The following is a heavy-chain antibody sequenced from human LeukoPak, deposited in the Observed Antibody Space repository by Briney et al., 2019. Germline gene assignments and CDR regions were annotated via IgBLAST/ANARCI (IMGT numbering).Heavy chain of an antibody. CDR2: ISSSSSYI. CDR1: GFTFTTYW. CDR3: ARDLKRRVYYDSSGSDDAFDI. Sequence: PGGSLRLSCAASGFTFTTYWMHWVRQAPGKGLEWVSSISSSSSYIYYADSVKGRFTISRDNAKNSLYLQMNSLRAEDTAVYYCARDLKRRVYYDSSGSDDAFDIWGQGTMVTVSS. D-gene: IGHD3-22*01. J-gene: IGHJ3*02. V-gene: IGHV3-21*01.